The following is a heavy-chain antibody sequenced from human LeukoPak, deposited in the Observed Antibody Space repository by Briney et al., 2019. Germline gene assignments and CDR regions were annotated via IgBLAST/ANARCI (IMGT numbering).Heavy chain of an antibody. CDR3: AKGVIVVVRGGY. CDR1: GFTVSSNY. D-gene: IGHD3-22*01. CDR2: IYSGGST. Sequence: GSLRLSCAASGFTVSSNYMSWVRQAPGKGLEWVSVIYSGGSTYYADSVKGRFTISRDNSKNTLYLQMNSLRAEDTAVYYCAKGVIVVVRGGYWGQGTLVTVSS. V-gene: IGHV3-66*01. J-gene: IGHJ4*02.